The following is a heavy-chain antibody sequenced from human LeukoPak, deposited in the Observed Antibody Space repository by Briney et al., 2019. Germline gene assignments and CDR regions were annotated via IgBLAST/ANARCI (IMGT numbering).Heavy chain of an antibody. V-gene: IGHV4-59*01. CDR3: ATYSGAHHKTFDD. CDR1: GGSINSYY. CDR2: IHYSGST. J-gene: IGHJ4*02. Sequence: PSETLSLTCTVSGGSINSYYWSWIRQPPGKGLQWIGCIHYSGSTNYNPSLKSRVTISVDTSKNQFSLKLSSVTAADTALYYCATYSGAHHKTFDDWGQGTLVTVSS. D-gene: IGHD1-26*01.